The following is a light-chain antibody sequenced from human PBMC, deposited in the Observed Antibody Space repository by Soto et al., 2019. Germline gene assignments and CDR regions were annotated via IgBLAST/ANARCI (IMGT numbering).Light chain of an antibody. V-gene: IGKV1-33*01. CDR2: DAS. J-gene: IGKJ4*01. CDR3: QQYDNPSLT. Sequence: DIQMTQSPSSLSASVRDRVTITCQASQDISNYLNWYQQKPGKAPKLLIYDASNLETGIPSRFSGSGSVTDFTFTISSLQHEDIATYYCQQYDNPSLTFGGGTKVEIK. CDR1: QDISNY.